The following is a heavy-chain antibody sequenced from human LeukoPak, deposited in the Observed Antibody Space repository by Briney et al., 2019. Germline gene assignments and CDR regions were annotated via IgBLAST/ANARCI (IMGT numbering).Heavy chain of an antibody. J-gene: IGHJ4*02. CDR2: ISSSSSYI. D-gene: IGHD6-19*01. CDR1: GFTFSSYS. CDR3: ARDDIAVATCFDY. Sequence: GGSLRLSCTASGFTFSSYSMNWVRQAPGKGLEWVSSISSSSSYIYYADSVKGRFTISRDNAKNSLYLQMNSLRAEDTAVYYCARDDIAVATCFDYWGQGTLVTVSS. V-gene: IGHV3-21*01.